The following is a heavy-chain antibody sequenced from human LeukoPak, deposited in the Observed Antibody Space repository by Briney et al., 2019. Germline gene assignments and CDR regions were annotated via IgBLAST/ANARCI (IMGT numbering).Heavy chain of an antibody. J-gene: IGHJ5*02. Sequence: SETLSLTCTVSGGSISSYYWSWIRQPPGKGLEWIGYIYYSGSTNYNPSLKSRVTISADTSKNQFSLKLSSLTAADTAVYYCAREAVIAAAGTGGLNWFDPWGQGTLVTVSS. D-gene: IGHD6-13*01. CDR2: IYYSGST. CDR3: AREAVIAAAGTGGLNWFDP. V-gene: IGHV4-59*01. CDR1: GGSISSYY.